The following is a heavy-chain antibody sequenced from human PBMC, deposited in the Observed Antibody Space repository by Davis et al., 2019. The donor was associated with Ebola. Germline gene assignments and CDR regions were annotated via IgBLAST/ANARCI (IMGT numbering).Heavy chain of an antibody. Sequence: AASVKVSCKASGSSYGISWVRQAPGQGLEWMGWINTNTGNPTYAQGFTGRFVFSLDTSVSTAYLQISSLKAEDTAVYYCARGDYDILTGYYSNWGQGTLVTVSS. CDR1: GSSYG. D-gene: IGHD3-9*01. CDR2: INTNTGNP. CDR3: ARGDYDILTGYYSN. V-gene: IGHV7-4-1*02. J-gene: IGHJ4*02.